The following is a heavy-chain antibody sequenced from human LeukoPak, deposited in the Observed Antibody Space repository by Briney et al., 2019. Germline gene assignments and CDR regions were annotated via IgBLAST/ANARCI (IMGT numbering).Heavy chain of an antibody. V-gene: IGHV4-59*12. CDR3: ARTYGYDGYYYMDV. CDR2: IYYSGST. J-gene: IGHJ6*03. Sequence: SETLSLTCTVSGGSISSYYWSWIRQPPGKGLEWLGYIYYSGSTNYNPSLKSRVTISVDTSKNQFSLKLSSVTAADTAVYYCARTYGYDGYYYMDVWGQGTMVTVSS. CDR1: GGSISSYY. D-gene: IGHD5-12*01.